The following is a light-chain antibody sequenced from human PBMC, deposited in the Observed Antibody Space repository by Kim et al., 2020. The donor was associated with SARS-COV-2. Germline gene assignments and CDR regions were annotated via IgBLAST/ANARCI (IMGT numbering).Light chain of an antibody. CDR3: AVWDDSLKQGV. CDR2: SNN. CDR1: SSNIGSNN. J-gene: IGLJ3*02. V-gene: IGLV1-44*01. Sequence: ELTQPPSASGTPVPRVTISCSGSSSNIGSNNVVWYQQLPGAAPNLLIYSNNQRPSGIPDRFSGSRSGTSASLAISGLQSGDEADYYCAVWDDSLKQGVFGGGTQLTVL.